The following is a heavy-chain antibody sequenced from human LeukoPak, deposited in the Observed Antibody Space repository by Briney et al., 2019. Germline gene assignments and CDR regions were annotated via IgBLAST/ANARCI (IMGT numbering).Heavy chain of an antibody. CDR3: ARSGGDGYNWGSDY. V-gene: IGHV3-48*03. CDR2: ISSSGSTI. CDR1: GFTFSSYE. Sequence: PGGSLRLSCAASGFTFSSYEMNWVRQAPGKGLEWVSYISSSGSTIYYADSVKGRFTISRDNAKNSLYLQMNSLRAEDTAVYYCARSGGDGYNWGSDYWGQGTLVTVSS. J-gene: IGHJ4*02. D-gene: IGHD5-24*01.